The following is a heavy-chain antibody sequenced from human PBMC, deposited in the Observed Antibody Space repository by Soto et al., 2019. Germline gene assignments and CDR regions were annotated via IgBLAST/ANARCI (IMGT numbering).Heavy chain of an antibody. Sequence: PGGSLRLSCAASGFTFSSYSMNWVRQAPGKGLEWVASISSSSSSYIYYADSVKGRFTISRDNSKNTLYLQMNSLRAEDTAVYYCARDDGLHYDFHPRPDAFDIWGQGTMVTVSS. J-gene: IGHJ3*02. CDR1: GFTFSSYS. D-gene: IGHD3-3*01. CDR2: ISSSSSSYI. V-gene: IGHV3-21*01. CDR3: ARDDGLHYDFHPRPDAFDI.